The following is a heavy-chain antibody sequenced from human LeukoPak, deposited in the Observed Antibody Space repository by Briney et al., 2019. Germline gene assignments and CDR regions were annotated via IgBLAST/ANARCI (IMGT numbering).Heavy chain of an antibody. CDR2: IYYSGST. V-gene: IGHV4-39*02. D-gene: IGHD2-2*01. CDR1: GGSISSSSYY. Sequence: SETLSLTCTVSGGSISSSSYYWGWIRQPPGKGLEWIGSIYYSGSTYYNPSLKSRVTISVDTSKNQFSLKLSSVTAADTAVYYCAREVCSTSCYGNNWFDPWGQGTLVTVSS. J-gene: IGHJ5*02. CDR3: AREVCSTSCYGNNWFDP.